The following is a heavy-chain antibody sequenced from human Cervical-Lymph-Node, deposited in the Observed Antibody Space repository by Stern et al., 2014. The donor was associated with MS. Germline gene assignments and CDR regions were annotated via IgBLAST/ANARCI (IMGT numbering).Heavy chain of an antibody. V-gene: IGHV3-72*01. Sequence: DVQLVESGGGLVQPGGSLRLSCAASGFTFSDHYLDWVRQAPGKGLEWVGRTRNKPKCYTTEYAASVKGRFTISRDDSQNSLYLHMNSLNTEDTAVYYCARGGTAATNYYYGLDVWGQGTTFTVSS. CDR2: TRNKPKCYTT. D-gene: IGHD2-15*01. CDR1: GFTFSDHY. J-gene: IGHJ6*02. CDR3: ARGGTAATNYYYGLDV.